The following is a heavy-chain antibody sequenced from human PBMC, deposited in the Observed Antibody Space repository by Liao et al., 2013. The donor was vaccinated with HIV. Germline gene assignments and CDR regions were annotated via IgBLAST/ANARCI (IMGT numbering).Heavy chain of an antibody. D-gene: IGHD6-13*01. CDR2: IYHGGAT. V-gene: IGHV4-30-2*01. CDR3: ARGAAAAGMAFGY. J-gene: IGHJ4*02. CDR1: GGSISSGDYS. Sequence: QLQLQESGSGLVKPSQTLSLTCAVSGGSISSGDYSWNWIRQPPGKGLEWIGYIYHGGATYYNPSLKSRVTISVDRSNNHFSLKLTSVTAADTAVYYCARGAAAAGMAFGYWGQGILVTVS.